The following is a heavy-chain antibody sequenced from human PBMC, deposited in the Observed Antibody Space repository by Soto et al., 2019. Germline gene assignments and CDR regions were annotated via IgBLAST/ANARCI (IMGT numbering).Heavy chain of an antibody. Sequence: QVQLVQSGAEVKKPGASVKVSCKASGYTFTSYEINWVRQATGQGLEWMGWMNPNSGDTGYAQKFQGRVTMTRNTSLSTAYMELSSLRSEDTAVYSCARVELLWFGELLRWGQGTLVTVSS. CDR1: GYTFTSYE. J-gene: IGHJ4*02. CDR3: ARVELLWFGELLR. V-gene: IGHV1-8*01. D-gene: IGHD3-10*01. CDR2: MNPNSGDT.